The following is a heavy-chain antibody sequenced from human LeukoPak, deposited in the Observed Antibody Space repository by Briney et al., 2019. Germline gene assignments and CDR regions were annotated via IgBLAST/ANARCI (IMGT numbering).Heavy chain of an antibody. D-gene: IGHD7-27*01. CDR2: IYYSGST. CDR1: GGSISSYY. V-gene: IGHV4-59*08. Sequence: SETLSLTCTVSGGSISSYYWSWIRQPPGKGLEWIGYIYYSGSTNYNPSLKSRVTISVDTSKNQFSLKLSSVTAADTAVYYCARGVSPNWGSDAFDIWGQGTMVTVSS. CDR3: ARGVSPNWGSDAFDI. J-gene: IGHJ3*02.